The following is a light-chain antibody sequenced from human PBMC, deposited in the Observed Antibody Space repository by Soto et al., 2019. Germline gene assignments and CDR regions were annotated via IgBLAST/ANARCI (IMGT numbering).Light chain of an antibody. J-gene: IGKJ1*01. CDR1: QNIDIF. CDR2: GAS. V-gene: IGKV1-39*01. CDR3: QQYNSYPWT. Sequence: IQMTQSPSSLSASVGDRVTITCRASQNIDIFLSWYHQKPVRAPNLLIYGASTLQNVVPSRFSGSGSGTDFSLTISSLQPEDFANYYCQQYNSYPWTFGQGTKVDIK.